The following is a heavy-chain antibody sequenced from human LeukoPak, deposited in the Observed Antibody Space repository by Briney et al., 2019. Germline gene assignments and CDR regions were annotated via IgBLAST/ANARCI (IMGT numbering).Heavy chain of an antibody. CDR1: GFTFSSYS. V-gene: IGHV3-21*01. J-gene: IGHJ4*02. D-gene: IGHD6-13*01. CDR3: AREYSSNWYPFDY. Sequence: GGSLRLSCEGSGFTFSSYSMNWVRQAPGKGLEWVSSISSGSSYIYYADSVMGRFSISRDNAKNSVYLQMDSLRAEDTAEYYCAREYSSNWYPFDYWGQGILVTVSS. CDR2: ISSGSSYI.